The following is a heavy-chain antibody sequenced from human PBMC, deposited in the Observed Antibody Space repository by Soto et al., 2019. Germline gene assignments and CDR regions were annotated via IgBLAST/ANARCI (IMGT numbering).Heavy chain of an antibody. CDR2: IYPGDSDT. CDR3: ARPWNSYYYGMDV. Sequence: GESLKISCKGSGYSFTSYWIGWVRQMPGKGLEWMGIIYPGDSDTRYSPSFQGQVTISADKSISTAYLQWSSLKASDTAMYYCARPWNSYYYGMDVWGQGTTVTVSS. V-gene: IGHV5-51*01. J-gene: IGHJ6*02. CDR1: GYSFTSYW. D-gene: IGHD1-1*01.